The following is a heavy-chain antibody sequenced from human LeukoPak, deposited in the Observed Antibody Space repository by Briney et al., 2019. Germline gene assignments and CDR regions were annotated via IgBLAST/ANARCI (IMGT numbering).Heavy chain of an antibody. V-gene: IGHV3-74*01. CDR3: AKLSDCSGGSCYSFSWCFDL. CDR2: INTDGSST. Sequence: GSLVLSCAASGFTFSNYWMHWVRQAPGKGLVWVSRINTDGSSTTYADSVKGRFTISRDNAKNSLYLQMNSLRAEDTALYYCAKLSDCSGGSCYSFSWCFDLWGRGTLVTVSS. CDR1: GFTFSNYW. D-gene: IGHD2-15*01. J-gene: IGHJ2*01.